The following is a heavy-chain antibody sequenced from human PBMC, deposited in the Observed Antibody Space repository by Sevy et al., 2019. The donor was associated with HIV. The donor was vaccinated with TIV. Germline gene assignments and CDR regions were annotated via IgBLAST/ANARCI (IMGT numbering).Heavy chain of an antibody. Sequence: GGSLRLSCVASGFSFTNYWMTWVRQAPGKGLEWVANIKRDASEKYYVGSVNGRFTISRDNAKESLYLQMKSLRAEDTAVYYCARDCNSASCLWGLDVWGQGTTVTVSS. CDR3: ARDCNSASCLWGLDV. D-gene: IGHD2-2*01. V-gene: IGHV3-7*03. CDR2: IKRDASEK. J-gene: IGHJ6*02. CDR1: GFSFTNYW.